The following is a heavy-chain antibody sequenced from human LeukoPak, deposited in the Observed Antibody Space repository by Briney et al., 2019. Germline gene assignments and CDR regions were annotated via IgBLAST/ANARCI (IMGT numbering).Heavy chain of an antibody. CDR2: IYPGDSET. D-gene: IGHD1-26*01. V-gene: IGHV5-51*01. CDR1: GYSLTTYW. Sequence: GESLKISRKGSGYSLTTYWIAWVRQMPGKGLEWMGIIYPGDSETRYSPSFQGQVTISADKSLSTAYLQWSSLKASDTAMYYCARSRWELLQWAFDYWGQGTLVTVSS. J-gene: IGHJ4*02. CDR3: ARSRWELLQWAFDY.